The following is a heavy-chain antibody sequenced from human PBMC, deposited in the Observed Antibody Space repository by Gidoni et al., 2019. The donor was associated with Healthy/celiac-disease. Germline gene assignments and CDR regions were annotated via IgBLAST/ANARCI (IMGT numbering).Heavy chain of an antibody. CDR3: ARSPTYDSSGCDY. CDR2: ISYDGSNK. V-gene: IGHV3-30-3*01. CDR1: GFPLSSYA. D-gene: IGHD3-22*01. Sequence: VQLVESGGGVVQPGGSLRLSCAASGFPLSSYAMHWVRQAPGKGLEWLAVISYDGSNKYYADSVKGRFTISRDNSKNTLYLQMNSLRAEDTAVYYCARSPTYDSSGCDYWGQGTLVTVSS. J-gene: IGHJ4*02.